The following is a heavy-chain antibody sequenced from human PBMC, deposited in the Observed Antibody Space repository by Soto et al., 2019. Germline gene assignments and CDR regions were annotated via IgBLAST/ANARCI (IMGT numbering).Heavy chain of an antibody. Sequence: QVQLQESGPGLVKPSQTLSLTCTVSGGSINNGAFYWSWIRQHPGKGLEWVGYIYYSGDTYYNPSLKSRVAISLVPSNNPSSRTRSSVTAADTAVYYCARVGPGEYYYGMDVWGQGTTVTVSS. CDR2: IYYSGDT. D-gene: IGHD3-16*01. V-gene: IGHV4-31*03. J-gene: IGHJ6*02. CDR1: GGSINNGAFY. CDR3: ARVGPGEYYYGMDV.